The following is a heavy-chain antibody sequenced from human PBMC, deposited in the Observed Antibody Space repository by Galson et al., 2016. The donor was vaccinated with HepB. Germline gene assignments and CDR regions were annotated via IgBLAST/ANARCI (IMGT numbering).Heavy chain of an antibody. CDR1: GDSVSSNSAG. V-gene: IGHV6-1*01. Sequence: CAISGDSVSSNSAGWNLIRQSPSRGLEWRGRTFYRSNWQYDYAEAVKSRITIKPDTSKNQFHLQLNSVTPEDTAVYYCARSYLLGGSFGWWGQGTLVTVSS. CDR3: ARSYLLGGSFGW. J-gene: IGHJ4*02. D-gene: IGHD3-3*02. CDR2: TFYRSNWQY.